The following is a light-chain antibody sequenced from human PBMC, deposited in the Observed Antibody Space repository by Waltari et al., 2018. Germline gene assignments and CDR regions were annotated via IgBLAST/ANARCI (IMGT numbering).Light chain of an antibody. CDR1: SSDVGSYNL. Sequence: QSALTQPASVSGSPGQSITISCTGTSSDVGSYNLVSWYQHHPGKAPKVMIYEGSKWPSGVSNRFSGSKSGNTASLTISGLQAEDEADYYCCSYAGSTASVMFGGGTKLTVL. J-gene: IGLJ3*02. CDR2: EGS. CDR3: CSYAGSTASVM. V-gene: IGLV2-23*01.